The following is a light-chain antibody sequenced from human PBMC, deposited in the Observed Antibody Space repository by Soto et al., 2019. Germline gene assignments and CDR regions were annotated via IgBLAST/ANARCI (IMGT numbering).Light chain of an antibody. CDR3: SSYAGNNNYV. J-gene: IGLJ1*01. CDR2: EVN. CDR1: SSDVGGYNY. Sequence: QSVLTQPPSASGSPGQSVAISCTGTSSDVGGYNYVSWYQLHPGKAPKLMIYEVNLRPSGVPDRFSGSKSGNTAPLTVSGLQAEDEADYYCSSYAGNNNYVFGTGTKVTVL. V-gene: IGLV2-8*01.